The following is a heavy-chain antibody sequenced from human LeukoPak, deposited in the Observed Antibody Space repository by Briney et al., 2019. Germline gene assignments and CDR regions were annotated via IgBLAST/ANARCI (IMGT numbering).Heavy chain of an antibody. J-gene: IGHJ4*02. CDR1: GYIFTSYW. CDR3: ASRQYYYDSMDFDY. CDR2: IDPSDSYT. V-gene: IGHV5-10-1*01. Sequence: GESLKISCKGSGYIFTSYWISWVRQMPGKGLEWMGRIDPSDSYTNYSPSFQGHVTISADKSISTAYLQWSSLKASDTAMYYCASRQYYYDSMDFDYWGQGTLVTVSS. D-gene: IGHD3-22*01.